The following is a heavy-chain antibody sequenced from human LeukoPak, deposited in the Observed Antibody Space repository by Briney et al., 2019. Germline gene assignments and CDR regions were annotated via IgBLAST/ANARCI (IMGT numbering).Heavy chain of an antibody. Sequence: GGSLRLSCAASGFTFSTYGMHWVRQAPGKGLEWVTFILYDGFNKYHADSVKGRFTISRDNSKNTVYLQMDSLRPEDTAVYYCARSPETGGYYYYMDVWGKGTTVTVSS. D-gene: IGHD1-26*01. J-gene: IGHJ6*03. V-gene: IGHV3-30*02. CDR2: ILYDGFNK. CDR1: GFTFSTYG. CDR3: ARSPETGGYYYYMDV.